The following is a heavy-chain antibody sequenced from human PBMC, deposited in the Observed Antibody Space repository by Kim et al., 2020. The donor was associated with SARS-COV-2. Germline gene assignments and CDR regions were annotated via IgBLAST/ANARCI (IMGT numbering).Heavy chain of an antibody. CDR2: IYYSGST. CDR1: GGSISSSSYY. V-gene: IGHV4-39*01. J-gene: IGHJ3*02. D-gene: IGHD3-22*01. Sequence: SETLSLTCTVSGGSISSSSYYWGWIRQPPGKGLEWIGSIYYSGSTYYNPSLKSRVTISVDTSKNQFSLKLSSVTAADTAVYYCARHVYDSSDKAEAYDAFDIWGQGTMVTVSS. CDR3: ARHVYDSSDKAEAYDAFDI.